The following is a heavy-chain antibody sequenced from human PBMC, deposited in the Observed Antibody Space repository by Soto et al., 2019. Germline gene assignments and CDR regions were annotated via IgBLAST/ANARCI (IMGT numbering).Heavy chain of an antibody. CDR3: ALEPTGTAGFDY. V-gene: IGHV1-2*02. J-gene: IGHJ4*02. Sequence: QVQMVQSGAEVKKPGASVKVSCKASGHTLTAHIRNWGGQALGQGLGWRGLFDLEIGETKYAQKFQGRVTSTSDTSITTAYMELRGLRSDDTAVYYCALEPTGTAGFDYWGQGTLVTVSS. D-gene: IGHD2-21*02. CDR2: FDLEIGET. CDR1: GHTLTAHI.